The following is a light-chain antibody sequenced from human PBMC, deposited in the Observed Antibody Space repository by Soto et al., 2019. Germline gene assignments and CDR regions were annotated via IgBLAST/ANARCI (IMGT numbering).Light chain of an antibody. CDR1: QSVSSN. CDR2: GAS. CDR3: QQYNNWLYT. J-gene: IGKJ2*01. Sequence: EIVMTQSPVTLSVSPGERATLSCRASQSVSSNLAWYQQKPGQSPRLLIYGASTRATGNPARFSGSGSGTEFTLTISILQSENFTVYYCQQYNNWLYTFGQGTKLEIK. V-gene: IGKV3-15*01.